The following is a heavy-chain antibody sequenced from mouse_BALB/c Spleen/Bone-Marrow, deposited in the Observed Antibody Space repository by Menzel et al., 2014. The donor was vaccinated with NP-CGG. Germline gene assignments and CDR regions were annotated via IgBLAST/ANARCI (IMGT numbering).Heavy chain of an antibody. CDR3: AMRLLTV. CDR1: GYSITSGYY. J-gene: IGHJ3*01. V-gene: IGHV3-6*02. D-gene: IGHD2-3*01. Sequence: ESGPGLVKPSQSLSLTCSVTGYSITSGYYWNLIRQFPGNKLEWMGYISYDGSNNYNPSLKNRISIPRDTSKNQFFLMLISATTEDTATYYCAMRLLTVWGQGTLVTVSA. CDR2: ISYDGSN.